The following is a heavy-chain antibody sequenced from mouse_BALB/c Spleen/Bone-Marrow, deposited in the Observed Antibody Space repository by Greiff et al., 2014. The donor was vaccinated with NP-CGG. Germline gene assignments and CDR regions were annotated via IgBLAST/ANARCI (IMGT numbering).Heavy chain of an antibody. D-gene: IGHD2-3*01. CDR2: VDPNNGGT. CDR3: ARPIYDGYSAAMEY. Sequence: EVQLVESGPDLVKPGASVKISRKASGYSFTGYYMHWVKQSHGKSLEWIGRVDPNNGGTSYNQKFKGRAIFTVDKSSSTAYMELRSLTSEDSAVYFCARPIYDGYSAAMEYWGHGTSVTVSS. CDR1: GYSFTGYY. V-gene: IGHV1-26*01. J-gene: IGHJ4*01.